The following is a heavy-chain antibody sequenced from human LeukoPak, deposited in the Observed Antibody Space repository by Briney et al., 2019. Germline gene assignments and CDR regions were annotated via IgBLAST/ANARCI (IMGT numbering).Heavy chain of an antibody. J-gene: IGHJ4*02. Sequence: GASVKVSCKASGGTFSSYAISWVRQAPGQGLEWMGGIIPIFGTANYAQKFQGRVTITTDESTSTAYMELSSLRSEDTAVYYCARESPVVGGFDYWGQGTLVTVSS. CDR3: ARESPVVGGFDY. D-gene: IGHD1-26*01. CDR2: IIPIFGTA. V-gene: IGHV1-69*05. CDR1: GGTFSSYA.